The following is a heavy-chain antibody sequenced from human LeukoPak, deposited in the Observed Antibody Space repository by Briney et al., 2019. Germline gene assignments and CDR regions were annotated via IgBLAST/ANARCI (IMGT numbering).Heavy chain of an antibody. CDR1: GFTFSSYG. D-gene: IGHD4-17*01. V-gene: IGHV3-33*01. Sequence: PGRSLRLSCAASGFTFSSYGMHWVRQAPGKGLEWVAVIWYDGSNKYYADSVKGRFTISRDNSKNTLYLQMNSLRAEDTAVYYCARAPRGDGDYGRMCYWGQGTTVIVSS. CDR3: ARAPRGDGDYGRMCY. CDR2: IWYDGSNK. J-gene: IGHJ6*02.